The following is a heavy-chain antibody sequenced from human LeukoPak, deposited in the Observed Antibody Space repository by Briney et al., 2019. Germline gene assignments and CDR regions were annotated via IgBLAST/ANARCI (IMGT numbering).Heavy chain of an antibody. J-gene: IGHJ4*02. V-gene: IGHV3-23*01. CDR3: AKDRYYYDSSGYYGGFDY. D-gene: IGHD3-22*01. Sequence: GSLRHSCAASGFTFSSYAMSWVRQAPGKGLEWVSAISGSGGSTYYADSVKGRFTISRDNSKNTLYLQMNSLRAEDTAVYYCAKDRYYYDSSGYYGGFDYWGQGTLVTVSS. CDR2: ISGSGGST. CDR1: GFTFSSYA.